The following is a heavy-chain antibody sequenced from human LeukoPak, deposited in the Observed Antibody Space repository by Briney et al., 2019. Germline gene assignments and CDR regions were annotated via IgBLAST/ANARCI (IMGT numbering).Heavy chain of an antibody. J-gene: IGHJ6*02. CDR2: ISSSSSYI. CDR3: ASDLGYCTNGVCRNYYYYGMDV. Sequence: PGGSLRLSCAASGFTFSSYSMNWVRQAPGKGLEWVSSISSSSSYIYYADSVKGRFTISRDNAKNSLYLQMNSLRAEDTAVYYCASDLGYCTNGVCRNYYYYGMDVWGRGTTVTVSS. D-gene: IGHD2-8*01. CDR1: GFTFSSYS. V-gene: IGHV3-21*01.